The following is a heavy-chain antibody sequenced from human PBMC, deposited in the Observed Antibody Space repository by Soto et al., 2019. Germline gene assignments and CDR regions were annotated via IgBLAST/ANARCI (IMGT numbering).Heavy chain of an antibody. CDR1: GGSISSYY. Sequence: SETLSLTCTVSGGSISSYYWSWIRQPPGKGLEWIGYIYYSGSTNYNPSLKSRVTISVDTSKNQFSLKLSSVTAADTAVYYCARGGSGWYEVNYYYYGMDVWGQGTTVTV. D-gene: IGHD6-19*01. V-gene: IGHV4-59*01. J-gene: IGHJ6*02. CDR2: IYYSGST. CDR3: ARGGSGWYEVNYYYYGMDV.